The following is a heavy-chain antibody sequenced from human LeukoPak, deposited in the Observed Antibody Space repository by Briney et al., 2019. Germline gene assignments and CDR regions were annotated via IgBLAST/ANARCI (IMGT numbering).Heavy chain of an antibody. J-gene: IGHJ4*02. CDR1: GLTVSSNY. D-gene: IGHD6-13*01. Sequence: GGSLRLSCAAAGLTVSSNYMTWVRQAPGKGLEWVSVFYNGINTYYADSVKGRFTTSRDNSKNTLYLQMNSLRVEDTAVYYCARGGPYSRTWYGNFDYWGQGTLVTVSS. V-gene: IGHV3-66*01. CDR3: ARGGPYSRTWYGNFDY. CDR2: FYNGINT.